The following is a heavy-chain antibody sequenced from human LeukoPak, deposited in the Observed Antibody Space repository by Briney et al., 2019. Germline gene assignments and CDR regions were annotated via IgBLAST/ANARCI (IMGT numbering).Heavy chain of an antibody. CDR3: VRSAPWDTAMGGFDF. Sequence: GGSLRLSCAASGVTFSTYSMNWVREAPGKGREWGSYISSSSSTIYYADSEKGRFTISRDNAKNSLYMQMNNLRAEDTAVYYCVRSAPWDTAMGGFDFWGQGTLVTVSS. V-gene: IGHV3-48*04. D-gene: IGHD5-18*01. CDR1: GVTFSTYS. CDR2: ISSSSSTI. J-gene: IGHJ4*02.